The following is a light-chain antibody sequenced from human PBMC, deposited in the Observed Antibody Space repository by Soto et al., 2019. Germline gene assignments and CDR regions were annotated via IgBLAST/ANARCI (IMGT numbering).Light chain of an antibody. CDR2: WAS. CDR3: QQYYTTPVT. V-gene: IGKV4-1*01. Sequence: DIVMTQSPDSLAVSLGERATINCKSSQSVLYSPNNKNYLAWYQQKPGQPPKLLIYWASTRESGVPDRFSGSGSGTDVTLTSSSLQAEDVAVYYCQQYYTTPVTFGQGTKVEVK. J-gene: IGKJ1*01. CDR1: QSVLYSPNNKNY.